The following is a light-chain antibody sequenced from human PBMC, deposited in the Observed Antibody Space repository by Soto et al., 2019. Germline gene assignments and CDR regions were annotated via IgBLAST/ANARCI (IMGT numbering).Light chain of an antibody. CDR1: SSDVGGYNY. V-gene: IGLV2-14*01. Sequence: QSVLTQPASVSGSPGQSITISCTGTSSDVGGYNYVSWYQQHPGKAPKLMIYDVSNRPSGVSNRFSGSKSGNTASLTISGIQAEDDADYYCSSYTSSSTLWVFGGGTKLTVL. CDR2: DVS. CDR3: SSYTSSSTLWV. J-gene: IGLJ3*02.